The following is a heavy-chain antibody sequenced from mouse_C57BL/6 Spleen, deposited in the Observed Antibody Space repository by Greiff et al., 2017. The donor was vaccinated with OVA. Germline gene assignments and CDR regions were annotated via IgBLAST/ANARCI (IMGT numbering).Heavy chain of an antibody. Sequence: DVKLVESGGGLVKPGGSLKLSCAASGFTFSDYGMHWVRQAPEKGLEWVAYISSGSSTIYYADTVKGRFTISRDNAKNTLFLQMTSLRSEDTAMYYCARGSSYARYFDVWGTGTTVTVSS. J-gene: IGHJ1*03. CDR1: GFTFSDYG. V-gene: IGHV5-17*01. CDR2: ISSGSSTI. D-gene: IGHD1-1*01. CDR3: ARGSSYARYFDV.